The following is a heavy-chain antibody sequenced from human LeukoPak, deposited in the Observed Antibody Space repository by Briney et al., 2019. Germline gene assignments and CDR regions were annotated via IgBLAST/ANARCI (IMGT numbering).Heavy chain of an antibody. Sequence: WASVKVSCKTSGYTFTSYYMHWVRQAPGQGLEWMGIINPSGGSTSYAQKFQGRVTMTRDTSTSTVYMELSSLRSEDTAVYYCARAYFWSGYEENYYGMDVWGQGTTVTVSS. V-gene: IGHV1-46*01. D-gene: IGHD3-3*01. J-gene: IGHJ6*02. CDR1: GYTFTSYY. CDR2: INPSGGST. CDR3: ARAYFWSGYEENYYGMDV.